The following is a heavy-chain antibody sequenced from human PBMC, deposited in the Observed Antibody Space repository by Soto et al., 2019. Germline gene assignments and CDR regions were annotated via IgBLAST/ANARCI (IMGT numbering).Heavy chain of an antibody. V-gene: IGHV3-11*01. J-gene: IGHJ4*02. CDR3: ARGISSIAAFLHYFDY. Sequence: QVQLVESGGGLVKPGGSLRLSCAASGFTFSDYYMSWIRQAPGQGLEWVSYISSSGSTIYYADSVKGRFTISRDNAKNSLYLQMNSMRAEDTAVYYCARGISSIAAFLHYFDYWGQGTLVTVSS. CDR2: ISSSGSTI. D-gene: IGHD6-6*01. CDR1: GFTFSDYY.